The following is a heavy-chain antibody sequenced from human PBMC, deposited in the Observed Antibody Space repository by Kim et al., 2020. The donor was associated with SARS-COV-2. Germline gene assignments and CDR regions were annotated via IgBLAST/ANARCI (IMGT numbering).Heavy chain of an antibody. CDR3: AKVQPPGDYYAMDV. CDR1: GFTFSRNS. J-gene: IGHJ6*02. D-gene: IGHD1-26*01. V-gene: IGHV3-21*01. Sequence: GESLKISCAASGFTFSRNSMSWVRQAPGKGLEWFSSMTGSNSNTYYAASVKGRFTISRDNARNSLYLQMNSLRVEDTAVYYCAKVQPPGDYYAMDVWGQGTTVTVSS. CDR2: MTGSNSNT.